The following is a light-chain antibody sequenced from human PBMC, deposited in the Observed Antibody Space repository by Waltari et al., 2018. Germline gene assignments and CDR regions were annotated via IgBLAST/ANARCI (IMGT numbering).Light chain of an antibody. J-gene: IGKJ5*01. CDR2: EAS. CDR1: EDITNY. CDR3: QQYHDLPT. V-gene: IGKV1-33*01. Sequence: DIQMTQSPSSLSASVGDRVTITCQATEDITNYLNWYQQKPGKAPKLLIYEASNLETGVPSRFSGSGSGTDFTFAISSLQPGDVATYYCQQYHDLPTFGQGTRLEIK.